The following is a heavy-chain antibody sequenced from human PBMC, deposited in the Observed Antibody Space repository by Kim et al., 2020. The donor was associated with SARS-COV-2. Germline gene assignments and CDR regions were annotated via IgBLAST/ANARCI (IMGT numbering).Heavy chain of an antibody. D-gene: IGHD6-19*01. V-gene: IGHV4-61*02. Sequence: SETLSLTCTVSGGSISSGSYYWSWIRQPAGKGLEWIGRIYTSGSTNYNPSLKSRVTISVDTSKNQFSLKLSSVTAADTAVYYCARDSDGDPAPLYSSGWYFFDYWGQGTLVTVSS. CDR3: ARDSDGDPAPLYSSGWYFFDY. J-gene: IGHJ4*02. CDR2: IYTSGST. CDR1: GGSISSGSYY.